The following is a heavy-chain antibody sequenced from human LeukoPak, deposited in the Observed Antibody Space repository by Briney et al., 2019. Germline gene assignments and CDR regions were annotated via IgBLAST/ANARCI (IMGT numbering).Heavy chain of an antibody. J-gene: IGHJ6*02. V-gene: IGHV3-53*01. CDR1: GFTLSSNY. CDR3: VRGYSFGPYGMDV. CDR2: IYGGDIT. Sequence: PGGSLRLSCAASGFTLSSNYVNWVRQAPGKGLEWVSVIYGGDITYYADSVKGRFTISRDNSKNTLYLQMNSLRVEDTAVYFCVRGYSFGPYGMDVWGQGTTVTVSS. D-gene: IGHD2-15*01.